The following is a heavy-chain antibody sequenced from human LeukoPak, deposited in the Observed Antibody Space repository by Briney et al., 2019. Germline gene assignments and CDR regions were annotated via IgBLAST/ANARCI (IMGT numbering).Heavy chain of an antibody. V-gene: IGHV3-23*01. CDR1: GFTLSSRG. CDR2: LGDSGDST. Sequence: GGSLRLSCAASGFTLSSRGMSWVRQAPGKGLEWVSALGDSGDSTYYADSVKGRFTISRDTSKNTLYLQMNSLRVEDTAVYYCARDSPVCSYWGQGTLVTVSS. J-gene: IGHJ4*02. D-gene: IGHD3-10*02. CDR3: ARDSPVCSY.